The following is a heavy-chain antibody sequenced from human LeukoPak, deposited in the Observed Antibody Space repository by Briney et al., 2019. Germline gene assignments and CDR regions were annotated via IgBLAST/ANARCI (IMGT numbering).Heavy chain of an antibody. J-gene: IGHJ4*02. CDR2: IYSGGST. CDR1: GFTVSSNY. Sequence: GGSLRLSCAASGFTVSSNYMSWVRQAPGKGLEWVSVIYSGGSTYYADSVKGRFTISSDNSKNTLYLQMNSLRAEDTAVYYCAATAMVSFDYWGQGTLVTVSS. V-gene: IGHV3-53*01. D-gene: IGHD5-18*01. CDR3: AATAMVSFDY.